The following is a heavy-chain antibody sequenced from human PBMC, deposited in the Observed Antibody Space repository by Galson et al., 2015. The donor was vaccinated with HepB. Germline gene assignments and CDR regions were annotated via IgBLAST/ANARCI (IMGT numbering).Heavy chain of an antibody. Sequence: SLRLSCAASGFTFSDYYMSWIRQAPGKGLEWVSYISSSSSYTNYADSVKGRFTISRDNAKNSLYLQMNSLRAEDTAVYYCASSVIIRYYFDYWGQGTLVTVSS. V-gene: IGHV3-11*06. CDR3: ASSVIIRYYFDY. D-gene: IGHD4-11*01. J-gene: IGHJ4*02. CDR2: ISSSSSYT. CDR1: GFTFSDYY.